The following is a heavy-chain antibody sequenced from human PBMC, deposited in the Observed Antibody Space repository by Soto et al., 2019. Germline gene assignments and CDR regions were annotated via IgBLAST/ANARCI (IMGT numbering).Heavy chain of an antibody. V-gene: IGHV3-33*01. CDR2: LWYDGSNK. CDR3: ARAAGTNELIDY. J-gene: IGHJ4*02. CDR1: GFTFSSYT. Sequence: GGSLRLSCAAAGFTFSSYTMHWVRQAPGKGLEWLAVLWYDGSNKYYVDTVKGRFTISRDNSKNTLYLQMDSLRVEDTAVYYCARAAGTNELIDYWGQGTLVTVSS. D-gene: IGHD1-1*01.